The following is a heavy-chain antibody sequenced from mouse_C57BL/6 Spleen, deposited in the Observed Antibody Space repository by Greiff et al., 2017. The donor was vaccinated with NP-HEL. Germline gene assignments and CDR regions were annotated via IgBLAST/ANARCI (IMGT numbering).Heavy chain of an antibody. CDR3: ARSDTGLREDYYAMDY. CDR1: GYTFTDYY. Sequence: EVQLQQSGPELVKPGASVKISCKASGYTFTDYYMNWVKQSHGKSLEWIGDINPNNGGTSYNQKFKGKATLTVDKSSSTAYMELRSLTSEDSAVYYCARSDTGLREDYYAMDYWGQGTSVTVSS. CDR2: INPNNGGT. D-gene: IGHD3-1*01. V-gene: IGHV1-26*01. J-gene: IGHJ4*01.